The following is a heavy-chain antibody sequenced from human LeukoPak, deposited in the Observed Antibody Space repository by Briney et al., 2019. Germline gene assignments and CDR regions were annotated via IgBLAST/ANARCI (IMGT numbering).Heavy chain of an antibody. CDR1: GLSFRSHA. V-gene: IGHV3-23*01. D-gene: IGHD2-8*01. CDR2: ISGRGGST. Sequence: GGSLRLFCAPSGLSFRSHAMSWARHAPGEGLEWVSGISGRGGSTHYTDSVKGRYTISRDNSKNTPSLQKHSLRAEDTGVYFCATGRGCRVYASSDSWGQGTLVTVSS. CDR3: ATGRGCRVYASSDS. J-gene: IGHJ4*02.